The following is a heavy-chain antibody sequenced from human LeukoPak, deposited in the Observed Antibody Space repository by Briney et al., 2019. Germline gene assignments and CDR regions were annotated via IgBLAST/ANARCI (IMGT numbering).Heavy chain of an antibody. D-gene: IGHD1-20*01. V-gene: IGHV4-39*01. J-gene: IGHJ4*02. CDR2: IYYSGST. CDR1: GGSISSSSYY. CDR3: ARLWDYNWNYFDY. Sequence: SETLSLTCTVSGGSISSSSYYWGWIRQPPGKGLEWIGSIYYSGSTYYNPSLKSRVTISVDTSKNQFSLKLSSVTAADTAVYYCARLWDYNWNYFDYWGQGTLVAVSS.